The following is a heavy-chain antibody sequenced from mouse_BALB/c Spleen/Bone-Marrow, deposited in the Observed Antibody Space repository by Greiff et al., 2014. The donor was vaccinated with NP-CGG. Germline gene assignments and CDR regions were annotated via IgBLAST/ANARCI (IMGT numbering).Heavy chain of an antibody. J-gene: IGHJ2*01. CDR3: ARSTTVKDYFDY. Sequence: LQESGAELVRPGTSVKVSCKASGYAFTNYLIEWLKQRPGQGLEWIGVLNPGSGGSRYNEKFKGKATLTADKSSSTAYMQLSSLTSDDSAVYFCARSTTVKDYFDYWGQGTTLTVSS. V-gene: IGHV1-54*01. CDR1: GYAFTNYL. D-gene: IGHD1-1*01. CDR2: LNPGSGGS.